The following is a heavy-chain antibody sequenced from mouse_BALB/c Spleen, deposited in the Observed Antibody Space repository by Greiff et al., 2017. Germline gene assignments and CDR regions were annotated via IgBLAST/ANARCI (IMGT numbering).Heavy chain of an antibody. Sequence: QVQLKESAAELARPGASVKMSCKASGYTFTSYTMHWVKQRPGQGLEWIGYINPSSGYTEYNQKFKDKTTLTADKSSSTAYMQLSSLTSEDSAVYYCARYYGSSPGYFDYWGQGTTLTVSS. CDR2: INPSSGYT. J-gene: IGHJ2*01. D-gene: IGHD1-1*01. V-gene: IGHV1-4*02. CDR1: GYTFTSYT. CDR3: ARYYGSSPGYFDY.